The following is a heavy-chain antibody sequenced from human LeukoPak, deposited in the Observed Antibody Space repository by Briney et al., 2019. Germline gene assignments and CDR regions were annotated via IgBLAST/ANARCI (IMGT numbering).Heavy chain of an antibody. CDR2: IYYSGST. CDR1: GGSISSSDYY. J-gene: IGHJ4*02. CDR3: ARVGKTTVTYFDY. Sequence: PSQTLSLTCAVSGGSISSSDYYWSWIRQPPGKGLEWIGYIYYSGSTNYNPSLRSRITISVDTSKNQFSLKLSSVTAADTAVYYCARVGKTTVTYFDYWGQGTLVTVSS. D-gene: IGHD4-17*01. V-gene: IGHV4-61*08.